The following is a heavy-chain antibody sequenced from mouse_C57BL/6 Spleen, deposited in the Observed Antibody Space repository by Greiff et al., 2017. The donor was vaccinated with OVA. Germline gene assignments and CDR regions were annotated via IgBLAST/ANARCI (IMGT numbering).Heavy chain of an antibody. D-gene: IGHD1-1*01. Sequence: EVMLVESGGGLVQPKGSLKLSCAASGFSFNTYAMNWVRQAPGKGLEWVARIRSKSNNYATYYADSVKDRFTISRDDSESMLYLQMNNLKTEDTAMYYCVRQGDYYGSSLYYFDYWGQGTTLTVSS. V-gene: IGHV10-1*01. J-gene: IGHJ2*01. CDR1: GFSFNTYA. CDR2: IRSKSNNYAT. CDR3: VRQGDYYGSSLYYFDY.